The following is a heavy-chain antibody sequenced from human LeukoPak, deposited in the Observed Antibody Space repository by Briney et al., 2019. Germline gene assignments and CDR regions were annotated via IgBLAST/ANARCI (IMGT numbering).Heavy chain of an antibody. CDR1: GFTFSSYA. CDR2: ISNSGGST. J-gene: IGHJ4*02. V-gene: IGHV3-23*01. Sequence: GGSLRLSCAASGFTFSSYAMSWVRQAPEKGLEWVSAISNSGGSTFYSDSVKGRFTISRDNSKNTLYLQMNSLRAEDTALYHCAKGSIPQARVYDYWGQGTLVTVSS. CDR3: AKGSIPQARVYDY. D-gene: IGHD1-14*01.